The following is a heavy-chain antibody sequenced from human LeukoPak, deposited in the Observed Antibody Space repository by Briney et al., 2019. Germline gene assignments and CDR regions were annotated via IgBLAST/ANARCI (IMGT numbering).Heavy chain of an antibody. J-gene: IGHJ4*02. V-gene: IGHV3-23*01. CDR1: GFTFSSYA. CDR3: AKSLGVGGYTRYKGFDQ. Sequence: GGSLRLSCAAPGFTFSSYAMNWVRQAPGKGLEWVSSISNSDGSTYYADFVKGRFTISRDNSKNTLHLQMNSLRAEDTAVYYCAKSLGVGGYTRYKGFDQWGQGTLVTVSS. CDR2: ISNSDGST. D-gene: IGHD5-24*01.